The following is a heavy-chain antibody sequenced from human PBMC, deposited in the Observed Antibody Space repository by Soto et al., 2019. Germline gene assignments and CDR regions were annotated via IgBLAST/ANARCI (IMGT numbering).Heavy chain of an antibody. J-gene: IGHJ4*02. Sequence: QVQLQESGPGLVKPSQTLSLTCTVSGGSISSGGYYWSWIRQHPGKGLEWIGYIYYSGSTYYNPSPKSRVTIAVNTSKNQFSLKLSSVTAAGTAVYFCARGGIAAAARPDYWGQGTLVTVSS. CDR3: ARGGIAAAARPDY. CDR1: GGSISSGGYY. V-gene: IGHV4-31*03. CDR2: IYYSGST. D-gene: IGHD6-13*01.